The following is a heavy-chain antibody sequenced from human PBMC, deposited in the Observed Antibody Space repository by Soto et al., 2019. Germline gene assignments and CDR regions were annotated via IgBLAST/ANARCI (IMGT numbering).Heavy chain of an antibody. D-gene: IGHD3-10*01. J-gene: IGHJ4*02. CDR1: GFPFTSYG. V-gene: IGHV3-30*03. CDR2: ISYDGSDK. CDR3: VGGQYYFDY. Sequence: QVQLVESGGGVVQPGRSLRLSCAASGFPFTSYGIHWVREGPDKGLEWVAIISYDGSDKYYADSVKGRFTISRDNSKNTLYLQMNSLRPDDTAFDYCVGGQYYFDYRGQGTLVIVSS.